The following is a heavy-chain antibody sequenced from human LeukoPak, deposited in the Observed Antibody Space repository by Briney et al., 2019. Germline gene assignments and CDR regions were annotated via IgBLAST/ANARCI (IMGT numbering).Heavy chain of an antibody. CDR2: IYYSGST. Sequence: SETLSLTCIVSGGSISSYYWTWIRQPPGKGLEWIGYIYYSGSTTYNPSLKSRVTISLDTSKNHFSLRLTSVTAADTAVYYCARLTGYQYYFDYWGRGTLVTVSS. CDR3: ARLTGYQYYFDY. J-gene: IGHJ4*02. CDR1: GGSISSYY. V-gene: IGHV4-59*08. D-gene: IGHD3-9*01.